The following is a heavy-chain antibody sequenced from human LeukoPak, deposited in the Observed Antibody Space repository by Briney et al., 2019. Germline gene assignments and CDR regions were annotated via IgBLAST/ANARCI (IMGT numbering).Heavy chain of an antibody. J-gene: IGHJ4*02. V-gene: IGHV4-59*08. CDR1: GGSISPYY. CDR3: ARHWGIAVAGTGVDY. D-gene: IGHD6-19*01. CDR2: IYYSGST. Sequence: SETLSLTCTVSGGSISPYYWSWIRQPPGKGLEWIGYIYYSGSTNYNPSLKSRVTISVDTSKNQFSLKLSSVTAADTAVYYCARHWGIAVAGTGVDYWGQGTLVTVSS.